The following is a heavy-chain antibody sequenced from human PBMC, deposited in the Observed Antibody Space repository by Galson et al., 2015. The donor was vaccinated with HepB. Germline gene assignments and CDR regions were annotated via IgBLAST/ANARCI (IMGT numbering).Heavy chain of an antibody. CDR2: ISSSSSYI. J-gene: IGHJ3*02. D-gene: IGHD3-16*02. Sequence: SLRLSCAASGFTFSSYSMNWVRQAPGKGLEWVSSISSSSSYIYYADSVKGRFTISRDNAKNSLYLQMNSLRAEDTAVYYCARDMITFGGVIVMALGAFDIWGQGTMVTVSS. V-gene: IGHV3-21*01. CDR3: ARDMITFGGVIVMALGAFDI. CDR1: GFTFSSYS.